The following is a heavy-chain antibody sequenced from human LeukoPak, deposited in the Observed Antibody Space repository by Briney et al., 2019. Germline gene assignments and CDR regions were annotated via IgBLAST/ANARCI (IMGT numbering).Heavy chain of an antibody. CDR3: ARTIVATIKASRRGPYYFDY. J-gene: IGHJ4*02. CDR1: GGSFSGYY. D-gene: IGHD5-12*01. CDR2: INHSGST. V-gene: IGHV4-34*01. Sequence: SDTLSLTCAVYGGSFSGYYWSWIRQPPGKGLEWIGEINHSGSTNYNPSLKSRVTISVDTSKNQFSLKLSSVTAADTAVYYCARTIVATIKASRRGPYYFDYWGQGTLVTVSS.